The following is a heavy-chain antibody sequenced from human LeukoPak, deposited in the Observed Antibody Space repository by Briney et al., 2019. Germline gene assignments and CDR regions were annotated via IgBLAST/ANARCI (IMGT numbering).Heavy chain of an antibody. Sequence: GRSLRLSCAASGFTFSSYAMHWVRQAPGKGLEWVAVISYDGSNKYYADSVKGRFTISRDNSKNTLYLQMNSLRAEDTAVYYCAREPSNYGGYGLDYWGQGTLVTVSS. CDR3: AREPSNYGGYGLDY. D-gene: IGHD4-17*01. CDR2: ISYDGSNK. CDR1: GFTFSSYA. J-gene: IGHJ4*02. V-gene: IGHV3-30*04.